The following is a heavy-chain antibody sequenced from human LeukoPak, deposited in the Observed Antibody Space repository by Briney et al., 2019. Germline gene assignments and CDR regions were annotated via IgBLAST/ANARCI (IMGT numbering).Heavy chain of an antibody. D-gene: IGHD6-6*01. J-gene: IGHJ4*02. CDR1: GFTFSRHG. Sequence: VGSLRLSCAASGFTFSRHGMHWVRQAPGKGLEWVAFIHYDGSDKYYVDSVKGRFTISRDNSKNALYLQMNSLRVEDTAVYYCAKSRKYSSSPQYYFDYWGQGTLVTVSS. CDR2: IHYDGSDK. V-gene: IGHV3-30*02. CDR3: AKSRKYSSSPQYYFDY.